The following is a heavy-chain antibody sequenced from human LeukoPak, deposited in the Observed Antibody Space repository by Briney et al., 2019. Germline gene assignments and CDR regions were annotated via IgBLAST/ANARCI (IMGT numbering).Heavy chain of an antibody. CDR3: AREGNSAAGTWDYFDY. Sequence: GGSLRLSCAASGFTFSSYAMSWVRQAPGKGLEWVAVIWYDGSNKYYADFVKGRFTISRDNSKNTLYLQMNSLRAEDTAVYYCAREGNSAAGTWDYFDYWGQGTLVTVSS. D-gene: IGHD6-13*01. CDR1: GFTFSSYA. J-gene: IGHJ4*02. CDR2: IWYDGSNK. V-gene: IGHV3-33*08.